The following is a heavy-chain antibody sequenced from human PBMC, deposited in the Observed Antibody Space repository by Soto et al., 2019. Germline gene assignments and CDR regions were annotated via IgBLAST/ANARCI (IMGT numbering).Heavy chain of an antibody. D-gene: IGHD5-12*01. CDR3: ARDPRRDGYNPHFDY. V-gene: IGHV1-69*12. Sequence: QVQLVQSGAEVKKRGSSVKVSCKASGGTFSSYAISWVRQAPGQGLEWMGGIIPIFGTANYAQKFQGRVTITADESTSTAYMELSSLRSEDTAVYYCARDPRRDGYNPHFDYWDQGTLVTVSS. CDR1: GGTFSSYA. CDR2: IIPIFGTA. J-gene: IGHJ4*02.